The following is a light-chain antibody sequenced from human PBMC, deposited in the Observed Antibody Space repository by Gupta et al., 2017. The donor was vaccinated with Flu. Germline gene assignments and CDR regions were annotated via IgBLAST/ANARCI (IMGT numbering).Light chain of an antibody. J-gene: IGLJ2*01. CDR3: SSYTSSSTVV. CDR2: EVS. CDR1: SSDVGSYNR. Sequence: SVTISCTGTSSDVGSYNRVSWYQQPPGTAPKLMMYEVSNRPSGVPDRFSGSKSGNTASLTISGLQAEDEADYYCSSYTSSSTVVFGGGTKLTVL. V-gene: IGLV2-18*02.